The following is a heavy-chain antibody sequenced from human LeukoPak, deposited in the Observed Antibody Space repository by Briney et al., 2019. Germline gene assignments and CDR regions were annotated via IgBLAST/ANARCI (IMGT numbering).Heavy chain of an antibody. CDR3: ASHLENFFNSSGWAVGY. V-gene: IGHV3-7*01. D-gene: IGHD6-19*01. Sequence: GGSLRLSCAASGFTFSSYWMSWVRQAPGKGLEWVANIKQDGSEKYYVDSVKGRFTISRDNAKNSLYLQMNSLRAEDTAVYYCASHLENFFNSSGWAVGYWGQGTLVTVSS. CDR2: IKQDGSEK. CDR1: GFTFSSYW. J-gene: IGHJ4*02.